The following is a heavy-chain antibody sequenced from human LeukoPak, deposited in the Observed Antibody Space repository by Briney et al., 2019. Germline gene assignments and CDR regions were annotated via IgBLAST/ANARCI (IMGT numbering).Heavy chain of an antibody. V-gene: IGHV1-8*01. CDR3: ARGFSDSSGWYWHYYYYMDV. J-gene: IGHJ6*03. CDR1: GYTFTSYD. D-gene: IGHD6-19*01. CDR2: MNPNSGNT. Sequence: ASVKVSCKASGYTFTSYDINWVRQATGQGLEWMGWMNPNSGNTGYAQKFQGRVTMTRNTSISTAYMELSSLRPEDTAVYYCARGFSDSSGWYWHYYYYMDVWGKGTTVTVSS.